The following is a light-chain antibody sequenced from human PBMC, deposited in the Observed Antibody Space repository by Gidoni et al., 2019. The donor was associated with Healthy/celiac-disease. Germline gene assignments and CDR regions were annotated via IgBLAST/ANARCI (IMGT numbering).Light chain of an antibody. CDR3: QQYNSYPVT. CDR1: QSISSW. CDR2: KAS. V-gene: IGKV1-5*03. J-gene: IGKJ2*01. Sequence: IQLTQSPSTLSASVGDRVTITCRASQSISSWLAWYQQKPGKAPKLLIYKASSLESGVPSRFSGRGSGTEFTLTISSLQPDDFATYYCQQYNSYPVTFGQGTKLEIK.